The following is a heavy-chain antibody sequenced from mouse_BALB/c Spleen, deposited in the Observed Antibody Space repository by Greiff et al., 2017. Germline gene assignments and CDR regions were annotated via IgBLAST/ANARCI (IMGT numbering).Heavy chain of an antibody. D-gene: IGHD2-14*01. J-gene: IGHJ1*01. Sequence: QVHVKQSGPGLVAPSQSLSITCTVSGFSLTSYGVHWVRQPPGKGLEWLGVIWAGGSTNYNSALMSRLSISKDNSKSQVFLKMNSLQTDDTAMYYCARDYRYLYWYFDVWGAGTTVTVSS. CDR1: GFSLTSYG. V-gene: IGHV2-9*02. CDR2: IWAGGST. CDR3: ARDYRYLYWYFDV.